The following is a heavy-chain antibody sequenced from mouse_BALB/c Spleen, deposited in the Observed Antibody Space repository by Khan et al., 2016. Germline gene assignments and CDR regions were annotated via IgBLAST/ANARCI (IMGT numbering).Heavy chain of an antibody. CDR2: IDSNGGST. J-gene: IGHJ2*01. Sequence: EVELVESGGGIVKPGGSLKRSCAVSRFTISSYGLSSVRQIPDKRLELVATIDSNGGSTDYPDSGRRRFTISEDKTMNALYLEMRSIKSEDTSMSYCALSAIWDRVITLTVS. V-gene: IGHV5-6-3*01. CDR1: RFTISSYG. CDR3: ALSAI.